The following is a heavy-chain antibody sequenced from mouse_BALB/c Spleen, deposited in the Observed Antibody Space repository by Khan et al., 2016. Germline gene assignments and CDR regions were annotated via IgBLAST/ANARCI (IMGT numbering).Heavy chain of an antibody. V-gene: IGHV5-17*02. J-gene: IGHJ4*01. Sequence: EAQLVESGGGLVQPGGSRKLSCAASGFTFSSFGMHWVRQAPEKGLEWVAYISSGSSTIYYADTVKGRFTISRDNTKHTLFLQRTSLRSEYTAMYYCARDYYGNHYYAMDYWGQGTSVTVSS. CDR3: ARDYYGNHYYAMDY. CDR2: ISSGSSTI. D-gene: IGHD2-1*01. CDR1: GFTFSSFG.